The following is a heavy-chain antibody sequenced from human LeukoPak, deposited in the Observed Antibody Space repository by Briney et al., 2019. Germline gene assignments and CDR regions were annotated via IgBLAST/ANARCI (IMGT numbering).Heavy chain of an antibody. Sequence: SETLSLTCTVSGGYISSYYWSWIRQPPGKGLEWIGYIYYSGSTNYNPSLKSRVTISVDTSKNQFSLKLSSVTAADTAVYYCARGRSDFWSGYYLGDWGQGTLVTVSS. V-gene: IGHV4-59*01. D-gene: IGHD3-3*01. CDR3: ARGRSDFWSGYYLGD. CDR2: IYYSGST. CDR1: GGYISSYY. J-gene: IGHJ4*02.